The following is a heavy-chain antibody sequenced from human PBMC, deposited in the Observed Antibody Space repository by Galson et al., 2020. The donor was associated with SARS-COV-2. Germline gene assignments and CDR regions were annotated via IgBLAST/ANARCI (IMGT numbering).Heavy chain of an antibody. D-gene: IGHD2-2*01. CDR2: IYYSGST. Sequence: SETLSITCTVSGGSISTSSYYWGWIRQPPGKGLEWIGSIYYSGSTYYNPSLKSRVTISVDTSKNQFSLKLSSVTAADTAVYYCARSHCSSTSCYAVGCFQHWGQGTLVTVSS. CDR3: ARSHCSSTSCYAVGCFQH. CDR1: GGSISTSSYY. J-gene: IGHJ1*01. V-gene: IGHV4-39*01.